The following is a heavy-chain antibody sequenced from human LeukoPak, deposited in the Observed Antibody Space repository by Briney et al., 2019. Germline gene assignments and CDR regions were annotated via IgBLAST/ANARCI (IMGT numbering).Heavy chain of an antibody. CDR1: GFTVSSNY. CDR2: IYSGGST. J-gene: IGHJ4*02. Sequence: PGGSLRLSCAASGFTVSSNYTSWVRQAPGKGLEWVSVIYSGGSTYYADSVKGRFTISRDNSKNTLYLQMNSLRAEDTAVYYCARVLSGSSYDFWSGSNFDYWGQGTLVTVSS. D-gene: IGHD3-3*01. CDR3: ARVLSGSSYDFWSGSNFDY. V-gene: IGHV3-53*01.